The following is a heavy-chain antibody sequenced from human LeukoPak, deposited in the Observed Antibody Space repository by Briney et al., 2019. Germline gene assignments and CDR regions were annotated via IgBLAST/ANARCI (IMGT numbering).Heavy chain of an antibody. CDR2: ISSDGSST. V-gene: IGHV3-74*01. CDR3: ARVVSGYTDSWFDP. CDR1: GFAFSGFW. Sequence: GGFLRLSCAASGFAFSGFWMHWVRQAPGKGLVWVSRISSDGSSTSYADSVKGRSTISRDNAKNTLYLQMSSLRAEDTAVYYCARVVSGYTDSWFDPWGQGTLVTVSS. J-gene: IGHJ5*02. D-gene: IGHD3-22*01.